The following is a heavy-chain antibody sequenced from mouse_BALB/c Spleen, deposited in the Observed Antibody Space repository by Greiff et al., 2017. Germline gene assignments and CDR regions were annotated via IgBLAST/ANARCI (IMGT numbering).Heavy chain of an antibody. D-gene: IGHD2-1*01. V-gene: IGHV3-2*02. CDR3: ARGGKGNYFDY. J-gene: IGHJ2*01. CDR2: ISYSGST. Sequence: EVKLVESGPGLVKPSQSLSLTCTVTGYSITSDYAWNWIRQFPGNKLEWMGYISYSGSTSYNPSLKSRISITRDTSKNQFFLQLNSVTTEDTATYYCARGGKGNYFDYWGQGTTLTVSS. CDR1: GYSITSDYA.